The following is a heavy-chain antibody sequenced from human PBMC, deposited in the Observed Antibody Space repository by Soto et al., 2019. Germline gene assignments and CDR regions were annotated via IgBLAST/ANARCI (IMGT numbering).Heavy chain of an antibody. CDR2: IYHIGST. Sequence: SETLSLTCTVAGRLVGRGGYYWTWILQHPERGLGWIGYIYHIGSTYYNPSLENRVTISLDTAKNPVSLNLTSVTAADTAIYYCVRDRALDSSGHWFDTWGQGTLVTVSS. CDR1: GRLVGRGGYY. CDR3: VRDRALDSSGHWFDT. V-gene: IGHV4-31*03. J-gene: IGHJ5*02. D-gene: IGHD3-22*01.